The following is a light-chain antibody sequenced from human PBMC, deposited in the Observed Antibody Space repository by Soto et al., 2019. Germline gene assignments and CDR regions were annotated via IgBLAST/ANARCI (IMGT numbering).Light chain of an antibody. V-gene: IGLV1-47*02. Sequence: QPVLTQPPSASGTPGQRVSISCSGSRTNIGSNHVYWYQQLPGTAPKLLIYSDDQRPSGVPDRFSGSKSGTSASLAISGLRSEDEGDYYCAAWDDSRHVLFGGGTKLTVL. J-gene: IGLJ2*01. CDR2: SDD. CDR3: AAWDDSRHVL. CDR1: RTNIGSNH.